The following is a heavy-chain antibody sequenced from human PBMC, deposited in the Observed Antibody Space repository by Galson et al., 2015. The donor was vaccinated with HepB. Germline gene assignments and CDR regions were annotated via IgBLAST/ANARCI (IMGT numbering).Heavy chain of an antibody. V-gene: IGHV3-30*18. Sequence: SLRLSCAASGFTFSSYGMHWVRQAPGKGLEWVAVISYDGSNKYYADSVKGRFTISRDNSKNTLYLQMNSLRAEDTAVYYCAKSVGEYSGYEGYWGQGTLVTVSS. J-gene: IGHJ4*02. CDR2: ISYDGSNK. D-gene: IGHD5-12*01. CDR3: AKSVGEYSGYEGY. CDR1: GFTFSSYG.